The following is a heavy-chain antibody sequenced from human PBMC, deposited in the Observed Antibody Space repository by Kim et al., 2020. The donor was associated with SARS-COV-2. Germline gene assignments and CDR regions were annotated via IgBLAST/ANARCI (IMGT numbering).Heavy chain of an antibody. CDR2: INSDGSST. CDR3: ARELKIAAAGGWDPGYYYYGMDV. J-gene: IGHJ6*02. CDR1: GFTFSSYW. D-gene: IGHD6-13*01. Sequence: GGSLRLSCAASGFTFSSYWMHWVRQAPGKGLVWVSRINSDGSSTSYADSVKGRFTISRDNAKNTLYLQMNSLRAEDTAVYYCARELKIAAAGGWDPGYYYYGMDVWGQGTTVTVSS. V-gene: IGHV3-74*01.